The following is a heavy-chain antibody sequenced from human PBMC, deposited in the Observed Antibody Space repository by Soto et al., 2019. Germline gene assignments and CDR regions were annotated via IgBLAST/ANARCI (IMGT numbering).Heavy chain of an antibody. J-gene: IGHJ4*02. Sequence: QVHLVQSGAEVKKPGASVKVSCQASGYAFTTYGITWVRQAPGQGLEWMGWISAHNGNTNYAQKLQGRVTVTRDTSTSTAYMELSSVRSDDTAVYYCARGGYGDYWGQGALVTVSS. CDR1: GYAFTTYG. V-gene: IGHV1-18*01. CDR3: ARGGYGDY. CDR2: ISAHNGNT. D-gene: IGHD1-1*01.